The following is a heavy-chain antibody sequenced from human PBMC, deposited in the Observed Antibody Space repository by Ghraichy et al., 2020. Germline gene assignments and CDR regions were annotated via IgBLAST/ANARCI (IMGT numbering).Heavy chain of an antibody. V-gene: IGHV4-39*07. J-gene: IGHJ4*02. D-gene: IGHD1-14*01. Sequence: SETLSLTCTVSGGSISSSSYYWGWIRQPPGKGLEWIGSIYYSGSTYYNPSLKSRVTISVDTSKNQFSLKLSSVTAADTAVYYCARVRGAEIDYWGQGTLVTVSS. CDR3: ARVRGAEIDY. CDR1: GGSISSSSYY. CDR2: IYYSGST.